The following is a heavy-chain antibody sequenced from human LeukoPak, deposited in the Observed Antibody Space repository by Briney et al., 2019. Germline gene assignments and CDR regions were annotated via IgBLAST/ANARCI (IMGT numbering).Heavy chain of an antibody. CDR2: IYSSGST. CDR1: GFTVSSNY. J-gene: IGHJ4*02. CDR3: AREEWFGELDY. Sequence: GGSLRLSCAASGFTVSSNYMSWVRQAPGKGLEWVSVIYSSGSTYYADSVKGRFTISRDNSKNTLYLQMNSLRAEDTAVYYCAREEWFGELDYWGQGTLVTVSS. D-gene: IGHD3-10*01. V-gene: IGHV3-66*01.